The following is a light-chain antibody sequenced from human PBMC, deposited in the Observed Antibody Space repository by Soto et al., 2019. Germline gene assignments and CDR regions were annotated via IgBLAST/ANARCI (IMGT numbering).Light chain of an antibody. CDR2: SVS. CDR1: QSLVYSDGNTY. J-gene: IGKJ1*01. V-gene: IGKV2-30*01. Sequence: DVVMTQSPLSLPVTLGQPASISCRSSQSLVYSDGNTYLSWFQQRPGQSPRRLIYSVSNRDSGVPDRFSGSGSGADFTLKISRVEAEDDGVYYCIQGTHWPWTFGQGTKVEIK. CDR3: IQGTHWPWT.